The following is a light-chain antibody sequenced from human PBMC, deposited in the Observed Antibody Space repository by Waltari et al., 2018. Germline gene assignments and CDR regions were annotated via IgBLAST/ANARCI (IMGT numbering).Light chain of an antibody. CDR2: EVS. J-gene: IGLJ1*01. V-gene: IGLV2-14*01. CDR3: SSYTTSSAPGV. Sequence: QSALTQPASVSGSPGQSITISCSGTDSDVGAYDFVSWYQQHPGKAPHLIIYEVSNRPSGFLIRFPASKSGNTASLTISGLQAEDEADYYCSSYTTSSAPGVFGTGTRVTVL. CDR1: DSDVGAYDF.